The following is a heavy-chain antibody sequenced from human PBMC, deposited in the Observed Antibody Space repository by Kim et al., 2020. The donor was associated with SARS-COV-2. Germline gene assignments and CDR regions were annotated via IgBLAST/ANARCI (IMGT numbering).Heavy chain of an antibody. D-gene: IGHD6-19*01. J-gene: IGHJ4*02. CDR2: IYYSGTT. CDR1: GASISSSTYY. CDR3: AILNSSGWPLFHDY. Sequence: SETLSLTCTVSGASISSSTYYWGWIRQPPGKGLEWIGTIYYSGTTYYNPSLKSRVTISVDTSKNQFSLKLSSVTAADTAVYYCAILNSSGWPLFHDYWGQGTLVTVSS. V-gene: IGHV4-39*01.